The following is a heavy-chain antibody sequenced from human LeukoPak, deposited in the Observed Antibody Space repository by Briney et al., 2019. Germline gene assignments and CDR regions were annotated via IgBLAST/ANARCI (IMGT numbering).Heavy chain of an antibody. J-gene: IGHJ4*02. CDR1: GGTFTSYA. Sequence: SVKVSCKASGGTFTSYAISWVRQAPGQGLEWRGRIIPIFGTASYAQKFQGRVTITTDESTSTAYMELGSLRSEDTAVYYCARDSPVDYYYDSSGYYNHSDYWGQGTLVTVSS. CDR2: IIPIFGTA. V-gene: IGHV1-69*05. CDR3: ARDSPVDYYYDSSGYYNHSDY. D-gene: IGHD3-22*01.